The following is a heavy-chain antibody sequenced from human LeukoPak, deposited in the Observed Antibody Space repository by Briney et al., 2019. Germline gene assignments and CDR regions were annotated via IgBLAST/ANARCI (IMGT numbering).Heavy chain of an antibody. CDR3: AGTYCSSTSCYDAPYYYYGTDV. CDR1: GGSVSSGSYY. CDR2: IYYSGST. V-gene: IGHV4-61*01. Sequence: SETLSLTCTVSGGSVSSGSYYWSWIRQPPGTGLEWIGYIYYSGSTNYNPSLKSRVTISVDTSKNQFSLKLSSVTAADTAVYYCAGTYCSSTSCYDAPYYYYGTDVWGKGTTVTVSS. J-gene: IGHJ6*04. D-gene: IGHD2-2*01.